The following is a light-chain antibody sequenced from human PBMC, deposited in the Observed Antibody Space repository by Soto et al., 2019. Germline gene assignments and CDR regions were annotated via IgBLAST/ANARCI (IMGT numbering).Light chain of an antibody. CDR2: RDN. CDR1: SSNIGRNY. CDR3: AAWDDSLSGWL. Sequence: QLVLTQPPPASGTPGQRVTISCSGSSSNIGRNYVYWYQQFPGTAPKLLIYRDNQRPSGVPDRFSGSKSGTSASLAISGLRSEDEAHYYCAAWDDSLSGWLFGGGTKLTVL. J-gene: IGLJ3*02. V-gene: IGLV1-47*01.